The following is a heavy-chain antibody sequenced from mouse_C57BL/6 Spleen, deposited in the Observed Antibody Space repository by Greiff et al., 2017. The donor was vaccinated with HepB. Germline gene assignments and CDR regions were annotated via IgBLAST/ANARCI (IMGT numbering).Heavy chain of an antibody. J-gene: IGHJ4*01. Sequence: VKLQQPGAELVKPGASVKMSCKASGYTFTSYWITWVKQRPGQGLEWIGDIYPGSGSTNYNEKFKSKATLTVDKSSSTAYMQLSSLTSEDSAVYYCALYGNRDYWGQGTSVTASS. CDR2: IYPGSGST. CDR3: ALYGNRDY. V-gene: IGHV1-55*01. CDR1: GYTFTSYW. D-gene: IGHD2-1*01.